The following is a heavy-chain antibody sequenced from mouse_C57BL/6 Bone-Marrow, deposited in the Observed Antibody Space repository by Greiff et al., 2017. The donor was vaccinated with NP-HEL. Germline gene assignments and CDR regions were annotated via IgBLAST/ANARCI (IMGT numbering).Heavy chain of an antibody. D-gene: IGHD1-1*01. Sequence: EVHLVESGGGLVKPGGSLKLSCAASGFTFSDYGMHWVRQAPEKGLEWVAYISSGSSTIYYAATVKGRFTISRDNAKNTLFLQMTSLRSEDTAMYYCARDTTVVPFDYWGQGTTLTVSS. V-gene: IGHV5-17*01. CDR2: ISSGSSTI. J-gene: IGHJ2*01. CDR3: ARDTTVVPFDY. CDR1: GFTFSDYG.